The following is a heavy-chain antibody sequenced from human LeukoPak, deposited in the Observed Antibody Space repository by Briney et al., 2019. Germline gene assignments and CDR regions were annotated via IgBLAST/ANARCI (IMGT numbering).Heavy chain of an antibody. J-gene: IGHJ4*02. Sequence: GGSLRLSCTGSGFSFSYYVIHWVRQAPGKGLEWVAVILFDGSEKYYADSVKGRFTISRDNSKNSLYLQMNSLRVEDTAVYYCVRSQYYFDYWGQGTLVTVSS. CDR2: ILFDGSEK. CDR1: GFSFSYYV. V-gene: IGHV3-30*03. CDR3: VRSQYYFDY. D-gene: IGHD3-10*01.